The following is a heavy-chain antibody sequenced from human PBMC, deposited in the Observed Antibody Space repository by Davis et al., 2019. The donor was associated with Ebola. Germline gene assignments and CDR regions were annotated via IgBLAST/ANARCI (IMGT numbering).Heavy chain of an antibody. V-gene: IGHV1-3*01. CDR1: GYTFTSYA. J-gene: IGHJ6*02. CDR3: ARGSLSSSWYNYYGMDV. D-gene: IGHD6-13*01. Sequence: AASVQVSCKASGYTFTSYAMHWVRQPPGQRLEWMGWINAGNGNPKYSQKFQGRVTITRDTSARTAYMGLSSLRSEDTAVYYCARGSLSSSWYNYYGMDVWGQGTTVTVSS. CDR2: INAGNGNP.